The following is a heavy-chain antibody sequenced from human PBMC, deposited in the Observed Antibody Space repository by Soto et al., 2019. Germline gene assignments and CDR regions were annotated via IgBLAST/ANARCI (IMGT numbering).Heavy chain of an antibody. Sequence: GGSLRLSCTASGFTFGDYAVSWFRQAPGKGLEWVGFIRSKAYGGTTEYAASVKGRFTISRDDSKSIAYLQMNSLKTEDTAVYYCTRAPHYDFWSGYYTGLYSGMDVWGQGTTVTVSS. V-gene: IGHV3-49*03. J-gene: IGHJ6*02. CDR1: GFTFGDYA. CDR3: TRAPHYDFWSGYYTGLYSGMDV. D-gene: IGHD3-3*01. CDR2: IRSKAYGGTT.